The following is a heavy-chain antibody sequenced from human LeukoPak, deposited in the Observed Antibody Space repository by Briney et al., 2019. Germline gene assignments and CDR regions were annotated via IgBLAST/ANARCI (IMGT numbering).Heavy chain of an antibody. V-gene: IGHV3-7*01. CDR2: IKQDGSEK. Sequence: PGGSLRLSCAPSVFTLSNYWMNWLRQAPGHGLEWLANIKQDGSEKYYVDSVKGRFTNSRDNAKNSLYLQMNSLRAEDAGVYYCAKEGAYPIITYDSWGQGTLVTVSS. CDR1: VFTLSNYW. CDR3: AKEGAYPIITYDS. J-gene: IGHJ5*01. D-gene: IGHD1-14*01.